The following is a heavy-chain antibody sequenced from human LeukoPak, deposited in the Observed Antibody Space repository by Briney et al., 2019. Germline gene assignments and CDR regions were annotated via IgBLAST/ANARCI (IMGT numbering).Heavy chain of an antibody. Sequence: SGGSLRLSCAASGLTNTNYWMPWVRHVPGKGLVWVSRIKLDENTAYYADFVKGRFTISRDDAKTTVYLQMNSLRAEDSAVYYCARDRPFWNWGQGTLVTVSS. J-gene: IGHJ4*02. CDR3: ARDRPFWN. V-gene: IGHV3-74*01. CDR1: GLTNTNYW. D-gene: IGHD3-3*01. CDR2: IKLDENTA.